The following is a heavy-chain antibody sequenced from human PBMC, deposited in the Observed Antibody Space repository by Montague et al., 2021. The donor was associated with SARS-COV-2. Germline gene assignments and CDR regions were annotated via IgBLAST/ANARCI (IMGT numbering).Heavy chain of an antibody. CDR2: INHRGTS. J-gene: IGHJ4*02. CDR3: ARGRQHFNMIVVVMTGGEYYFDY. V-gene: IGHV4-34*01. CDR1: GGSFSDYY. D-gene: IGHD3-22*01. Sequence: SETLSLTCAVYGGSFSDYYWSWIRQLPGKGLEWIGEINHRGTSTYNPSLKSRVSISVDTSKNQFSLYLGSVTAADTAVYYCARGRQHFNMIVVVMTGGEYYFDYWGQGTLVTVSS.